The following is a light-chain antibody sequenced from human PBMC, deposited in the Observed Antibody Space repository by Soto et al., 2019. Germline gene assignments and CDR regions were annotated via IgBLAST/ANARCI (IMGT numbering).Light chain of an antibody. V-gene: IGKV1-5*01. Sequence: DIQMTQSPPTLSASVGDRVTITCRASQSISSWLAWYQQRPGKAPNLLIYDVSSLESGVPSRFSGSGSGTEFTLTISGLQHDDFATYYCQQYTNYPWTFGQGTKVDIK. CDR2: DVS. J-gene: IGKJ1*01. CDR3: QQYTNYPWT. CDR1: QSISSW.